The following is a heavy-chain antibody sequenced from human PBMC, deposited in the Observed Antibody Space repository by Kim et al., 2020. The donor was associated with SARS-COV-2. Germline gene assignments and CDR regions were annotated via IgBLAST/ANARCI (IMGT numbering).Heavy chain of an antibody. V-gene: IGHV3-74*01. CDR1: GFIFRSFW. CDR2: ISDDGRTT. CDR3: GRDLTGRSDY. D-gene: IGHD1-26*01. J-gene: IGHJ4*02. Sequence: GGSLSLSCEGSGFIFRSFWFHWVRQVPGKGLVWVARISDDGRTTDYADSVKGRFTNSRDDARNTLFLYMNSLRGDDTAVYYCGRDLTGRSDYWGQGTLVTVSA.